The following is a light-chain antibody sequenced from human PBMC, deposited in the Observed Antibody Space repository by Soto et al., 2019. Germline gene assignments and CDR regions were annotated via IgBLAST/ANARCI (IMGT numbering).Light chain of an antibody. CDR2: EVN. CDR1: SSDVGGYNY. Sequence: QSVLSQPASVSGSPGQSITISCTGSSSDVGGYNYVSWYQQYPGKAPKLMIYEVNNRPSGVSDRFSGSKSGKTASLTISALQSEDEADYYCSSYSVSSTHYVFGSGTKVTVL. J-gene: IGLJ1*01. V-gene: IGLV2-14*03. CDR3: SSYSVSSTHYV.